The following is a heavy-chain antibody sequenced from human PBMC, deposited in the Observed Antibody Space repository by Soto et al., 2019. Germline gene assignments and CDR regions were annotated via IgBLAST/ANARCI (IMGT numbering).Heavy chain of an antibody. J-gene: IGHJ6*02. D-gene: IGHD6-13*01. CDR2: IIPIFGTA. Sequence: SVNVSCKTSGGTYSIYAISWVRQAPGQGLEWMGGIIPIFGTANYAQKFQGRVTITADESTSTAYMELSSLRSEDTAVYYCARVMSQGIAAEGMDVWGQGTTVTVSS. CDR1: GGTYSIYA. CDR3: ARVMSQGIAAEGMDV. V-gene: IGHV1-69*13.